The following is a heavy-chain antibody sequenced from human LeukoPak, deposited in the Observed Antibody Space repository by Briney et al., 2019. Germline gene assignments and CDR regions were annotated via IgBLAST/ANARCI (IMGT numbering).Heavy chain of an antibody. CDR2: ISTNTGNP. J-gene: IGHJ6*02. CDR1: GYTFTGYA. Sequence: ASVKVSCKASGYTFTGYAMNWVRQAPGQGLEWMGWISTNTGNPTYAQGFIGRFVFSLDSSVSTAYLQISSLKAEDTAIYYCARDVNWGNYGGNSGQGGMDVWGQGTTVTVSS. V-gene: IGHV7-4-1*02. CDR3: ARDVNWGNYGGNSGQGGMDV. D-gene: IGHD4-23*01.